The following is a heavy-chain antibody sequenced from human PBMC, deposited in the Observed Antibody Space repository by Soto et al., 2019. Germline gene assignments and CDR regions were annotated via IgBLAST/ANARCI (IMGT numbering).Heavy chain of an antibody. J-gene: IGHJ4*02. CDR1: GGTFSSYT. Sequence: SVKVSCKASGGTFSSYTISWVRQAPGQGLEWMGRVIPILGIANYAQKFQGRVTITADKSTSTAYMELSSLRSEDTAVYYCARAVVRGVIIEDYWGQGTLVTVSS. CDR3: ARAVVRGVIIEDY. CDR2: VIPILGIA. V-gene: IGHV1-69*02. D-gene: IGHD3-10*01.